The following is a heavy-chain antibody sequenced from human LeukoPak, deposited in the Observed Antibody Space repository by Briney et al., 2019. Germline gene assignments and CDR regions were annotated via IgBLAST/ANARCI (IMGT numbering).Heavy chain of an antibody. CDR1: GGSISSYY. D-gene: IGHD4-11*01. CDR3: ARSSNSGVDY. Sequence: SETLSLTCTVSGGSISSYYWSWIRQPPGKGLEWIGYIYYSGSTNYNPSLKSRVTISVDTSKDQFSLKLSSVTAADTAVYYCARSSNSGVDYWGQGTLVTVSS. CDR2: IYYSGST. V-gene: IGHV4-59*01. J-gene: IGHJ4*02.